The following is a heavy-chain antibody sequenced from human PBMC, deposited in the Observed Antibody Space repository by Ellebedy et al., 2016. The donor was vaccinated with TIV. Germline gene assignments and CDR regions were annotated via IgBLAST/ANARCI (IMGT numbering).Heavy chain of an antibody. J-gene: IGHJ3*02. D-gene: IGHD2-15*01. V-gene: IGHV3-21*01. CDR3: VRDHCSGGTCYTTDGFDI. CDR2: INWSGGFI. CDR1: GFTFTNYA. Sequence: GESLKISCAASGFTFTNYAMNWVRQAPGKGLEWVSSINWSGGFIYFSDSLKDRFTISRDNAKNSLYLQMNSLRVEDTAVYFCVRDHCSGGTCYTTDGFDIWGQGTMVTVSS.